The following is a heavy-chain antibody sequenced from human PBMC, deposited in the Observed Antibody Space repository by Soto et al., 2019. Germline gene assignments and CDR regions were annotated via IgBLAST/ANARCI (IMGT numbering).Heavy chain of an antibody. J-gene: IGHJ4*02. V-gene: IGHV1-69*13. Sequence: SVKVSCKASGGTFSSYAINWVRQAPGQGLEWMGGIVPIFGTAKYAQKFQGRVTIAADESTSAAYMELTSLRSEDTAMYYCASSPYSSALFVLASDSWGQGTLVTVSS. CDR3: ASSPYSSALFVLASDS. D-gene: IGHD6-25*01. CDR1: GGTFSSYA. CDR2: IVPIFGTA.